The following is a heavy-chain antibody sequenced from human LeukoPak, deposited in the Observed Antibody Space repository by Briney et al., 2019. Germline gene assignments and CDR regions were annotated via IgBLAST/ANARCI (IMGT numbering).Heavy chain of an antibody. D-gene: IGHD1-7*01. Sequence: PAGSLRLSCAASGFTFSSYAMHWVRQAPGKGLEWVAVISYDGSNKYYADSVKGRFTISRDNSKNTLYLQMNSLRAEDTAVYYCAREGNSGAFDIWGQGTMVTVSS. CDR3: AREGNSGAFDI. J-gene: IGHJ3*02. CDR1: GFTFSSYA. CDR2: ISYDGSNK. V-gene: IGHV3-30-3*01.